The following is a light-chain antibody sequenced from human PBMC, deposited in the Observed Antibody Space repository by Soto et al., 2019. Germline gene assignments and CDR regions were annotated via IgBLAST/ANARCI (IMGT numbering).Light chain of an antibody. CDR2: GVT. CDR1: NNDIGGYNY. V-gene: IGLV2-14*01. CDR3: SSYSSISTYVL. Sequence: QSALTQPASVSGSPGQSITISCTGTNNDIGGYNYVSWYQQHPGKAPKLLIYGVTNRPSGISNRFSASKSANTASLTISGLQAEDEADYYCSSYSSISTYVLFGGGTKLTVL. J-gene: IGLJ2*01.